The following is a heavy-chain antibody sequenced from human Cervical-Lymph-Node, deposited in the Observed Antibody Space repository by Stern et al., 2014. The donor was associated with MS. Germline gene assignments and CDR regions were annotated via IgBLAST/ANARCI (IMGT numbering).Heavy chain of an antibody. V-gene: IGHV3-74*02. CDR3: ARSSRSTVVAIPQDFDY. CDR1: GFTFSSYW. Sequence: EVQLVESGGGFVQPGGSLRLSCAASGFTFSSYWMHWVRQAPGKGLVWVSRINSDGISTIYADSVKGRFTISRDNARDTLYLQMNSLRAEDTALYYCARSSRSTVVAIPQDFDYWGQGTLVTVSS. D-gene: IGHD3-10*01. CDR2: INSDGIST. J-gene: IGHJ4*02.